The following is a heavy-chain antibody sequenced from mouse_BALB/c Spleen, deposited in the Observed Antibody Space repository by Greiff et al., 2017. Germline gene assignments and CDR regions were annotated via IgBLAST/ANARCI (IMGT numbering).Heavy chain of an antibody. V-gene: IGHV2-6-7*01. CDR1: GFSLTGYG. Sequence: QVQLKESGPGLVAPSQSLSITCTVSGFSLTGYGVNWVRQPPGKGLEWLGMIWGDGSTDYNSALKSRLSISKDNSKRQVFLKMNSLQTDDTARYYCARDGYYGNYDWFAYWGQGTLVTVSA. J-gene: IGHJ3*01. D-gene: IGHD2-1*01. CDR3: ARDGYYGNYDWFAY. CDR2: IWGDGST.